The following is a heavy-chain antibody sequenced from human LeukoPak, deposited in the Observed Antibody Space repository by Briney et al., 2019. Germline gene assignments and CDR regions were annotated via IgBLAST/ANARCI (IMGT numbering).Heavy chain of an antibody. Sequence: TGGSLRLSCAASGFSFSSYAMNWVRQAPGKGLEWIPAISGSGDTTYYADSVKGRFTISRDNSKNTLYLQMNSLRAEDMAVYYCAPVAVAASLDLYFEYWGQGTLVTVSS. D-gene: IGHD6-19*01. CDR2: ISGSGDTT. CDR1: GFSFSSYA. CDR3: APVAVAASLDLYFEY. J-gene: IGHJ4*02. V-gene: IGHV3-23*01.